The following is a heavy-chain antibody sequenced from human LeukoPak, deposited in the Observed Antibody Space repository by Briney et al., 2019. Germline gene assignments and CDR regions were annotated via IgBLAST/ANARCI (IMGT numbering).Heavy chain of an antibody. J-gene: IGHJ4*02. Sequence: GGSLRLSCAASGFTFNRYWMHWVRQAPGEGPVWVAHILNDGGSTSYADSVKGRFTISRDNAKNSLYLQMNSLRAEDTAVYYCARDWMGSTRLAGDCWGQGTLVTVSS. CDR2: ILNDGGST. CDR3: ARDWMGSTRLAGDC. D-gene: IGHD2/OR15-2a*01. CDR1: GFTFNRYW. V-gene: IGHV3-74*01.